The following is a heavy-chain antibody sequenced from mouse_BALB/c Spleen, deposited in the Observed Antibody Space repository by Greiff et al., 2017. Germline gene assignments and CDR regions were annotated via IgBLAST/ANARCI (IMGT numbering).Heavy chain of an antibody. Sequence: QVHVKQSGPGLVAPSQSLSITCTVSGFSLTGYGVNWVRQPPGKGLEWLGMIWGDGSTDYNSALKSRLSISKDNSKSQVFLKMNSLQTDDTARYYCARDLWRDAMDYWGQGTSVTVSS. CDR3: ARDLWRDAMDY. V-gene: IGHV2-6-7*01. CDR2: IWGDGST. CDR1: GFSLTGYG. J-gene: IGHJ4*01.